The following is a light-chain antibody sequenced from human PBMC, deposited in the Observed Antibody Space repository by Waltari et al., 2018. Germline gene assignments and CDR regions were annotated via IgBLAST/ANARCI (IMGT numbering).Light chain of an antibody. J-gene: IGKJ1*01. CDR2: DAF. V-gene: IGKV1-33*01. CDR3: RQYKDLPRT. CDR1: QYIRNY. Sequence: DIQMTQAPSSMSASVGDRVSITSQASQYIRNYLSWYQQKPGKAPKLLIYDAFNLPTVVPSRFNGSASGTDFTFTISSLQPGDMASYYCRQYKDLPRTFGQGTKVEVK.